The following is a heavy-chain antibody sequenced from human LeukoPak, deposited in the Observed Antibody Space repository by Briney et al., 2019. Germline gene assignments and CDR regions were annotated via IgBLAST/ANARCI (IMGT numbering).Heavy chain of an antibody. CDR3: ARGERVIVVPAANDFDY. Sequence: PGGSLRLSCAASGFTFSSYSMNWVRQAPGKGLEWVSSISSSSSYIYYADSVKGRFTISRDNAKNSLYLQMNSLRAEDTAVYYCARGERVIVVPAANDFDYWGQGTLVTVSS. CDR1: GFTFSSYS. J-gene: IGHJ4*02. D-gene: IGHD2-2*01. V-gene: IGHV3-21*01. CDR2: ISSSSSYI.